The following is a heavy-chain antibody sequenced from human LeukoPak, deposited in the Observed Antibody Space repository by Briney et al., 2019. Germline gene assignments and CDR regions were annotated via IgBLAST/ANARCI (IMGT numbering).Heavy chain of an antibody. V-gene: IGHV3-21*01. CDR1: GFTFSSYS. CDR2: ISSSSSYI. Sequence: GGSLRLSCAASGFTFSSYSMNWVRQAPGKGLEWVSSISSSSSYIYYADSVKGRFTISRDNAKNSLYLQMNSLRAEDTAVYYCRSGISMVRGVIDYWGQGTLVTVSS. D-gene: IGHD3-10*01. CDR3: RSGISMVRGVIDY. J-gene: IGHJ4*02.